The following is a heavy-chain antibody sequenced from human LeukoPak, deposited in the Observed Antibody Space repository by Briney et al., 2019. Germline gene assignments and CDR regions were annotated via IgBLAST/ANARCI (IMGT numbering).Heavy chain of an antibody. D-gene: IGHD5-18*01. CDR1: GGSFSGYY. J-gene: IGHJ4*02. V-gene: IGHV4-34*01. CDR2: LYYSGST. Sequence: SETLSLTCAVHGGSFSGYYWTWLRQPPGKGLEWIGSLYYSGSTYYNPSLKSRVTISVDTSKNQFSLKVISVTAAHTAMYYCVRGYSYAPFDYWGQGTLVTVSS. CDR3: VRGYSYAPFDY.